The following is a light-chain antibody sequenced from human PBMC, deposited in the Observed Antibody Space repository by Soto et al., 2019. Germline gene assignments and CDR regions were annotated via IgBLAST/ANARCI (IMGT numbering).Light chain of an antibody. CDR3: QQYGTSAPT. Sequence: IVLTQSPGTLSLSPGEKATLSCRASQSVSSSYLVWYQQRPGQPPRLLIYGTSTRAAGISDRFSGSGSGTGFTLTIYRLEPGDSAVYYCQQYGTSAPTFGGGTKV. J-gene: IGKJ4*01. CDR1: QSVSSSY. V-gene: IGKV3-20*01. CDR2: GTS.